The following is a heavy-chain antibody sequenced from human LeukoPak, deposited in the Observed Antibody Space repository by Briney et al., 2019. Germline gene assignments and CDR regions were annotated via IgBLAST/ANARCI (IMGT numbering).Heavy chain of an antibody. V-gene: IGHV1-46*01. Sequence: ASVKVSCKASGYTFTSYYMHWVRQAPGQGLEWMGIINPSGGSTSYAQKFQGRVTMTRDTSTSTVYMELSSLRSEDTAVYYCARDPLMITFRGVYFDYWGQGTLVTVSS. CDR1: GYTFTSYY. J-gene: IGHJ4*02. CDR3: ARDPLMITFRGVYFDY. D-gene: IGHD3-16*01. CDR2: INPSGGST.